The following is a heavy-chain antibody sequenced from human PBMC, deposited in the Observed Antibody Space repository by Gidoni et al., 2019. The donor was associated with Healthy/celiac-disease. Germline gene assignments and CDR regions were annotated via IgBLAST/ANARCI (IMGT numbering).Heavy chain of an antibody. CDR1: GFSLSTSGVG. CDR2: IYWNDDK. V-gene: IGHV2-5*01. Sequence: QITLKESGPTLVKPTQTLTLTCPFSGFSLSTSGVGVGWIRQPPGKALEWLALIYWNDDKRYSPSLKSRLTITKDTSKNQVVLTMTNMDPVDTATYYCAHTLLLWFGELSRGFDYWGQGTLVTVSS. CDR3: AHTLLLWFGELSRGFDY. D-gene: IGHD3-10*01. J-gene: IGHJ4*02.